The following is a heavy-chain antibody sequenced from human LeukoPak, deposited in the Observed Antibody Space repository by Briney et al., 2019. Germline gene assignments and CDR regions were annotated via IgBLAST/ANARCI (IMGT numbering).Heavy chain of an antibody. CDR1: GGSISSGGYY. J-gene: IGHJ4*02. D-gene: IGHD2-15*01. Sequence: SETLSLTCTVSGGSISSGGYYWSWIRQHPGKGLEWIGYIYYSGSTYYNPSLKSRVTMSVDTSKNQFSLKLSSVTAADTAVYYCARVCCSGGSCVFDYWGQGTLVTVSS. V-gene: IGHV4-31*03. CDR2: IYYSGST. CDR3: ARVCCSGGSCVFDY.